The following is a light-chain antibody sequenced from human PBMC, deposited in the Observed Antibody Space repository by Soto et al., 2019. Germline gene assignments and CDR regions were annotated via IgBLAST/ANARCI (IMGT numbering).Light chain of an antibody. CDR1: SPNIGSNT. V-gene: IGLV1-44*01. Sequence: QAVVTQPPSASGTPGQRFTISCSGSSPNIGSNTVNWYQQLPGTAPKLLIYSNNQRPSGVPDRFSGSKSGTSASLAISGLQSEDEADYYCAAWDDSLNGVVFGGGTKLTVL. CDR2: SNN. CDR3: AAWDDSLNGVV. J-gene: IGLJ2*01.